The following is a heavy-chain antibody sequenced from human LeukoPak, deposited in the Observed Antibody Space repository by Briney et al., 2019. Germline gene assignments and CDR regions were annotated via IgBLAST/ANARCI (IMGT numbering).Heavy chain of an antibody. CDR1: GGSISGSY. V-gene: IGHV4-59*01. J-gene: IGHJ4*02. D-gene: IGHD6-13*01. CDR2: IYYSGGT. Sequence: SETLSLTCTVSGGSISGSYWNWIRQSPEKGLEWIGYIYYSGGTNYNPSLKSRVTISVDTSKNQFSLQLSSVTAADTAVYYCTREVPAAGHFDYWGQGALVTISS. CDR3: TREVPAAGHFDY.